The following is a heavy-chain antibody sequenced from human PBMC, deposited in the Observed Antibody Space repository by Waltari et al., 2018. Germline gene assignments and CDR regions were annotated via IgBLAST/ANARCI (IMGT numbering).Heavy chain of an antibody. CDR3: ARTGTYCGGDCYAPIDY. V-gene: IGHV1-69*05. CDR2: VIPSFGTT. D-gene: IGHD2-21*02. J-gene: IGHJ4*02. Sequence: QVQLVQSGAEVKKPGSSVKVFCKASGGTFSSNAISWVRQAPGQGLEWMGDVIPSFGTTNDAQKFRGRGTSTTDESTSTAYMERRSLRSEDTAVYYCARTGTYCGGDCYAPIDYWGQGTLVTVSS. CDR1: GGTFSSNA.